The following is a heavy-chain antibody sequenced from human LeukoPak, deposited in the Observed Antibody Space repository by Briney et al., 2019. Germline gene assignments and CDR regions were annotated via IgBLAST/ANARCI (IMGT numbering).Heavy chain of an antibody. J-gene: IGHJ4*02. V-gene: IGHV3-21*01. Sequence: PGGSLRLSCAASGFTFSSYSMNWVRQAPGKGLEWVSSISSSSSYIYYADSVKGRFTISRDNAKNSLYLQMNSLGAEDTAVYYCAREEMKGYYFDYWGQGTLVTVSS. CDR1: GFTFSSYS. CDR3: AREEMKGYYFDY. D-gene: IGHD5-24*01. CDR2: ISSSSSYI.